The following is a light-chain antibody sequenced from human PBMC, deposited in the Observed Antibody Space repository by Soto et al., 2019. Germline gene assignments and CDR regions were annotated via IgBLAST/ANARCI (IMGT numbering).Light chain of an antibody. Sequence: EIVMTQSPATLSVSPGDTATLSCRASQSVSSKLAWYQQKPGQAPRLLIYGASTRATGIPARFSGSGSGTEFPLPISSLQSEDFAVYYCQQYNNWPRTFGQGTNLEIK. CDR1: QSVSSK. CDR3: QQYNNWPRT. CDR2: GAS. V-gene: IGKV3-15*01. J-gene: IGKJ2*01.